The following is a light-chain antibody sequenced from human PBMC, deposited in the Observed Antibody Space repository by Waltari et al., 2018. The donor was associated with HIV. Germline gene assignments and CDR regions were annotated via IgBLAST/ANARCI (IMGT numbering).Light chain of an antibody. Sequence: NVLTQSPGILSLSPGETAIVSCRASQSVSDNYLAWYQQKAGQAPRLLMYGVSTRATCIPARFSGSGSGTDFTLTISGLEPEDFAIYYCQQYASSSFSFGPGTKVEIK. CDR3: QQYASSSFS. V-gene: IGKV3-20*01. CDR2: GVS. J-gene: IGKJ3*01. CDR1: QSVSDNY.